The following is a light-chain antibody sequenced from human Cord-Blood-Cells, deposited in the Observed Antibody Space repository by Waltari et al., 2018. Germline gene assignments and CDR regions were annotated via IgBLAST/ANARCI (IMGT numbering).Light chain of an antibody. CDR1: SSDVGGFNY. CDR3: SSYTSSSTWV. J-gene: IGLJ3*02. V-gene: IGLV2-14*01. Sequence: QSALTQPASLSGSTGQPITISCTGTSSDVGGFNYCSWYQQHPGKAPKLMIYDVSNRPSGVSNRFSGSKAGNTASLTISGLQAEDEADYYCSSYTSSSTWVFGGGTKLTVL. CDR2: DVS.